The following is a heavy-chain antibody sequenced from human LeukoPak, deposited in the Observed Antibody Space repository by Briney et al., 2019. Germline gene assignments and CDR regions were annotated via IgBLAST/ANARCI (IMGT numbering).Heavy chain of an antibody. CDR3: SRPVVIGDHYAFDI. V-gene: IGHV3-23*01. CDR2: ISGSGGST. Sequence: GGSLRLSCADSGFTFSSYAMSWVRQAPGKGLEWVSAISGSGGSTYYADSVKGRFTISRDNSKNTLYLQMNSLRAEDTAVYYSSRPVVIGDHYAFDIWGQGTKGTVSS. J-gene: IGHJ3*02. D-gene: IGHD3-16*02. CDR1: GFTFSSYA.